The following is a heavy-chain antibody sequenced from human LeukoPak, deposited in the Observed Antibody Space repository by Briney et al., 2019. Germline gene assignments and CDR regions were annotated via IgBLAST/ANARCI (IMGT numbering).Heavy chain of an antibody. J-gene: IGHJ6*04. D-gene: IGHD4-17*01. CDR3: VRDVGDYPV. CDR2: IYSGGST. V-gene: IGHV3-53*01. CDR1: GFPVSSNY. Sequence: PGGSLRLSCAASGFPVSSNYMRWVRQAPGKGLGWVSVIYSGGSTYYADSVKGRFTISRDNSKNTLSLQMNSLRAEDTAVYYCVRDVGDYPVWGKGTTVTVSS.